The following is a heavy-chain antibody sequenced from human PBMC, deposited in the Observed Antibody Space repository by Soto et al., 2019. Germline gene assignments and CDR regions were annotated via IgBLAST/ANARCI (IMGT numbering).Heavy chain of an antibody. CDR3: AREYYDILTGPCFDY. D-gene: IGHD3-9*01. J-gene: IGHJ4*02. Sequence: SETLSLTCTVSGGSISSSSYYWGWIRQPPGKGLEWIGSIYYSGSTYYNPSLKSRVTISVDTSKNQFSLKLSSVTAADTAVYYCAREYYDILTGPCFDYWGQGTLVTVSS. CDR2: IYYSGST. CDR1: GGSISSSSYY. V-gene: IGHV4-39*02.